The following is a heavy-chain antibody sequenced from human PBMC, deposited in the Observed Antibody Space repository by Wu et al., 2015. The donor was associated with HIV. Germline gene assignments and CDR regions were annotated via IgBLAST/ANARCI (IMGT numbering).Heavy chain of an antibody. V-gene: IGHV1-69*12. D-gene: IGHD3-3*01. CDR1: GDTFRRYS. Sequence: QVHLVQSGAEVKKPGSSVKVSCKASGDTFRRYSISWVRQAPGQGPEWMGGIIPIFDTTNYAEKFQGRVTITADDSKRTIYMELHGLRSDDTAVYSCARGKLSGIEFFPHWGQGTLVTVSS. J-gene: IGHJ1*01. CDR2: IIPIFDTT. CDR3: ARGKLSGIEFFPH.